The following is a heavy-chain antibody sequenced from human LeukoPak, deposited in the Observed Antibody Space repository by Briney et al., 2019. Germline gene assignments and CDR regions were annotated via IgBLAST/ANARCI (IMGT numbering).Heavy chain of an antibody. CDR1: GGSISSYY. Sequence: PSETLSLTCTVSGGSISSYYWSWIRQPAGKGLEWIGRIYTSGSTNYNPSLKSRVTMSVDTSKNQFSLKLSSVTAADTAVYYCALGYYDSSGDDAFDIWGQGTMVTISS. V-gene: IGHV4-4*07. CDR3: ALGYYDSSGDDAFDI. CDR2: IYTSGST. D-gene: IGHD3-22*01. J-gene: IGHJ3*02.